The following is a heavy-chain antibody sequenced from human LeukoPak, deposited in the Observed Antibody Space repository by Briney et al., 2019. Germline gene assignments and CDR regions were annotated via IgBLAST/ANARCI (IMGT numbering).Heavy chain of an antibody. CDR2: MYYGGST. CDR1: GGSISSGSYY. Sequence: SETLSLTCTVSGGSISSGSYYWAWIRQPPGKGLEWIGGMYYGGSTYYNPSLKSRVTISVDTSKKLFSLKLSSVTAADTAVYYCARADPLWFGELSGAFDIWGQGIMVTVSS. J-gene: IGHJ3*02. D-gene: IGHD3-10*01. CDR3: ARADPLWFGELSGAFDI. V-gene: IGHV4-39*07.